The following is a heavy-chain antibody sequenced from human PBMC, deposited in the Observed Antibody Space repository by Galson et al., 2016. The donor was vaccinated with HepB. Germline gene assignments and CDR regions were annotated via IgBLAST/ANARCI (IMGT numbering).Heavy chain of an antibody. CDR2: IRGSGYST. CDR3: VKHRDPGDYSP. V-gene: IGHV3-23*01. CDR1: GFTFNRHA. J-gene: IGHJ4*02. D-gene: IGHD5-12*01. Sequence: SLRLSCAASGFTFNRHAMSCVRRTPGKWLECVSAIRGSGYSTDYADSVKGRFTISRDNSKNTVYLHMNSLRVEDTAVYYCVKHRDPGDYSPWGQGTLVTVSS.